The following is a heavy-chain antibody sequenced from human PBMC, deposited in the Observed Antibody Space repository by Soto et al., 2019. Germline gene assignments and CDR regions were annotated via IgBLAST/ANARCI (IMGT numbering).Heavy chain of an antibody. V-gene: IGHV3-53*01. J-gene: IGHJ6*02. CDR1: GFTVGNNY. Sequence: EVHLVESGGGLVQRGGSLRLSCTASGFTVGNNYMNWVRQAPGKGLEWVSLMYSGGGTYYADSVKGRFTMSRDSSKNTLYLQLNSLRAEDPAMYYCTTSPSVGVWGQGTTVTVSS. CDR3: TTSPSVGV. CDR2: MYSGGGT. D-gene: IGHD6-19*01.